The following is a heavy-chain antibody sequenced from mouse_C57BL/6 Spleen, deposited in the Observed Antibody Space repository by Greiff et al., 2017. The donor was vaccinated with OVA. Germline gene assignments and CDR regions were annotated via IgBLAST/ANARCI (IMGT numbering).Heavy chain of an antibody. V-gene: IGHV1-62-2*01. D-gene: IGHD2-5*01. CDR2: FYPGSGSI. Sequence: QVQLQQSGAELVKPGASVKLSCKASGYTFTEYTIHWVKQRSGQGLEWIGWFYPGSGSIKYNEKFKDKATLTADKSSSTVYMELSSLTSEDSAVYFCARHEGAPYSNYGYFDVWGTGTTVTVSS. CDR1: GYTFTEYT. CDR3: ARHEGAPYSNYGYFDV. J-gene: IGHJ1*03.